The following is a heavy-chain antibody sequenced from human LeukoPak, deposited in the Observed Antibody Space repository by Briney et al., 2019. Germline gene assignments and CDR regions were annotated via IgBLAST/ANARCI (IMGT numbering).Heavy chain of an antibody. CDR2: INPNGGST. CDR1: GYTFTSHY. Sequence: ASVKVSCKASGYTFTSHYMHWVRQAPGQGLEWMGIINPNGGSTNYAQKFQGRVTVTRDMSTSTVYMELSSLRSEDTAVYYCARGAVIVPAAMTIHYYYYYMDVWGKGTTVTVSS. V-gene: IGHV1-46*01. J-gene: IGHJ6*03. D-gene: IGHD2-2*01. CDR3: ARGAVIVPAAMTIHYYYYYMDV.